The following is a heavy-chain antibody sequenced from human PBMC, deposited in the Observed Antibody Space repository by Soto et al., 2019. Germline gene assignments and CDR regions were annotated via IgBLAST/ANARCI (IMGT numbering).Heavy chain of an antibody. V-gene: IGHV4-31*03. CDR2: IYYSGST. CDR1: GGSISSGGYY. CDR3: ARERQKSIATSQGMDV. J-gene: IGHJ6*02. Sequence: PSETLSLTCTVSGGSISSGGYYWSWIRQHPGKGLEWIGYIYYSGSTYYNPSLKSRVTISVDTSKNQFSLKLSSVTAADTAVYYCARERQKSIATSQGMDVWGQGTTVTVSS. D-gene: IGHD6-6*01.